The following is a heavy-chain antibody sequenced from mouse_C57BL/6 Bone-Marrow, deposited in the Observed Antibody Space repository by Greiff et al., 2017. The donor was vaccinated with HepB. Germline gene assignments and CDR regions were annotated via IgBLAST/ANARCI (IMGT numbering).Heavy chain of an antibody. Sequence: EVQRVESGAELVKPGASVKLSCTASGFNIKDYYMHWVKQRTEQGLEWIGRIDPEDGETKYAPKFQGKATITADTSSNTAYLQLSSLTSEDTAVYYCARTAQATHHYYAMDYWGQGTSVTVSS. CDR2: IDPEDGET. D-gene: IGHD3-2*02. J-gene: IGHJ4*01. CDR1: GFNIKDYY. CDR3: ARTAQATHHYYAMDY. V-gene: IGHV14-2*01.